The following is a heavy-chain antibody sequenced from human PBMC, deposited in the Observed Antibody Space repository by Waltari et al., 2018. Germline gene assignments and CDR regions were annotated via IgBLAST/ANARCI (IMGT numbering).Heavy chain of an antibody. J-gene: IGHJ5*02. CDR1: GGSISSYY. CDR2: IYTSGST. V-gene: IGHV4-4*09. D-gene: IGHD3-10*01. CDR3: ARDSVIGTKGSGFDP. Sequence: QVQLQESGPGLVKPSETLSLTCTVSGGSISSYYWSWIRQPPGKGLEWIGYIYTSGSTNDNPALKGRVTRSVDTAKNQFSLKLSAVTAADTAVYYCARDSVIGTKGSGFDPWGQGTLVTVSS.